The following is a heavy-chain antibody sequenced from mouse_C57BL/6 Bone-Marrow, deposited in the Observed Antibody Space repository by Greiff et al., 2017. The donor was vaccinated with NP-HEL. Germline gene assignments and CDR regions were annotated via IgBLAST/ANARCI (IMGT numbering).Heavy chain of an antibody. CDR3: ARPRSDGSDAMDY. CDR2: IYPGSGST. V-gene: IGHV1-55*01. D-gene: IGHD1-1*01. Sequence: QVQLQQPGAELVKPGASVKMSCKASGYTFTSYWITWVKQRPGQGLEWIGDIYPGSGSTNYNEKFKSKATLTVDTSSSTAYMQLSSLTSEDSAVYYCARPRSDGSDAMDYWGKGTSVTVSS. J-gene: IGHJ4*01. CDR1: GYTFTSYW.